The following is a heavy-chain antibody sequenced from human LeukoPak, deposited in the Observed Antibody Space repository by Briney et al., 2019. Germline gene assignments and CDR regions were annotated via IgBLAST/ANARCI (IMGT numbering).Heavy chain of an antibody. CDR2: IIPIFRIA. J-gene: IGHJ6*02. CDR3: ARDLTRDGYNHDIRYGMDV. D-gene: IGHD5-24*01. CDR1: GGTFSSYA. V-gene: IGHV1-69*04. Sequence: APVKVSCKPSGGTFSSYAISWVRQAPGQGLEWMGRIIPIFRIANYAQKFQGRVTITADKSTSTAYMELSSLRSEDTAVYYCARDLTRDGYNHDIRYGMDVWGQGTTVTVSS.